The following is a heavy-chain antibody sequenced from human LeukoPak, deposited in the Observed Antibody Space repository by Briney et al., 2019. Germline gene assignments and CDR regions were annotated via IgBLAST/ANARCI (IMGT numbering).Heavy chain of an antibody. D-gene: IGHD4-11*01. J-gene: IGHJ4*02. CDR1: GFTFTSSA. CDR2: IVVGSGNT. CDR3: AREKYGYSNYVAFDY. Sequence: SVKVSCKASGFTFTSSAVQWVRQARGQRLEWIGWIVVGSGNTNYAQKFQERVTITRDMSTSTAYMELSSLRSEDTAVYYCAREKYGYSNYVAFDYWGQGTLVTVSS. V-gene: IGHV1-58*01.